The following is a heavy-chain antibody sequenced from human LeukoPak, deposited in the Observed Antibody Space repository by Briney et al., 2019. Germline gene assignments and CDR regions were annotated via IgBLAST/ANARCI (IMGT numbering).Heavy chain of an antibody. CDR2: MNPNSGNT. J-gene: IGHJ3*02. D-gene: IGHD3-9*01. V-gene: IGHV1-8*01. Sequence: GASVKVSCKASGYTFTSYDINWVRQATGQGLEWMGWMNPNSGNTGYAQKFQGRVTMTRNTSTSTVYMELSSLRSEDTAVYYCARRYFDYPLAFDIWGQGTMVTVSS. CDR3: ARRYFDYPLAFDI. CDR1: GYTFTSYD.